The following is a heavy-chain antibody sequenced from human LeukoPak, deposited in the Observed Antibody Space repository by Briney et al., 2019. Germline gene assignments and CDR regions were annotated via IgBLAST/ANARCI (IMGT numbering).Heavy chain of an antibody. CDR1: GYTFTGYY. V-gene: IGHV1-2*04. J-gene: IGHJ4*02. CDR3: ARGPYDSSGYFDY. CDR2: INPNSGGT. D-gene: IGHD3-22*01. Sequence: ASVKVSCKASGYTFTGYYMHWVRQAPGQGLEWMGWINPNSGGTNYAQKFQGWVTMTRDTSISTAYMELSRLRSDDTAVYYCARGPYDSSGYFDYWGQGTLVTASS.